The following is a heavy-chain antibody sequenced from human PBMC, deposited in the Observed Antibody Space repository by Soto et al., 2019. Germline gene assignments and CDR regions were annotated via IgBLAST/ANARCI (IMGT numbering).Heavy chain of an antibody. CDR3: ARVGWGGDS. D-gene: IGHD7-27*01. Sequence: QVQLQESGPGLVKPSETLSLTCSVSGGSVSSGSYHWSWIRQPPGKGLEWIGFKPYTRSPDYNPSLKSRVVISIVRSKNQFSLKLSSVTAAAPAVYFCARVGWGGDSWGQGTLVTVSS. V-gene: IGHV4-61*01. J-gene: IGHJ4*02. CDR1: GGSVSSGSYH. CDR2: KPYTRSP.